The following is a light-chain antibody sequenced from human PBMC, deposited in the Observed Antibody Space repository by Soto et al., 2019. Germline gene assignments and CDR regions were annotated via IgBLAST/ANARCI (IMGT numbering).Light chain of an antibody. CDR3: QQRSDWPAWT. J-gene: IGKJ1*01. Sequence: ELVLTQSPATLSLSPGERATLSCRASQSVSSSLAWYQQKPGLPPRLLIYDASNRAAGVPARFSGSGSATDFTLTISSLEPEDFAVYYCQQRSDWPAWTFGQGTKV. CDR2: DAS. V-gene: IGKV3-11*01. CDR1: QSVSSS.